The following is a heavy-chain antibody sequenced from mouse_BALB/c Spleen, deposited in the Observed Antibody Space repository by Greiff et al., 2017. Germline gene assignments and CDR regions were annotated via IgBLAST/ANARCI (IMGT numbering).Heavy chain of an antibody. CDR1: GYSITSGYY. Sequence: VQLKESGPGLVKPSQSLSLTCSVTGYSITSGYYWNWIRQFPGNKLEWMGYISYDGSNNYNPSLKNRISITRDTSKNQFFLKLNSVTTEDTATYYCARIRLRYFDVWGAGTTVTVSS. V-gene: IGHV3-6*02. J-gene: IGHJ1*01. CDR3: ARIRLRYFDV. D-gene: IGHD1-2*01. CDR2: ISYDGSN.